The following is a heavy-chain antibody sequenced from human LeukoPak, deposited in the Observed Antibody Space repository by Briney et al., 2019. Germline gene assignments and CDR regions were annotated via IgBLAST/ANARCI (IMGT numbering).Heavy chain of an antibody. J-gene: IGHJ3*02. V-gene: IGHV1-18*01. Sequence: ASVKVSCKASGYTFTSYGISWVRQAPGQGLEWMGWFSAYNGNTNYAQKLQGRVTMTTDTSTSTAYMELRSLRSDDTAVYYCASGADTAMVHDAFDIWGQGTMVTVSS. CDR3: ASGADTAMVHDAFDI. D-gene: IGHD5-18*01. CDR1: GYTFTSYG. CDR2: FSAYNGNT.